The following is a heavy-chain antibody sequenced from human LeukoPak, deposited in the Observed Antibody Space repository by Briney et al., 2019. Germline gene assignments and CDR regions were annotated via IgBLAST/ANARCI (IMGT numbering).Heavy chain of an antibody. CDR3: ARDDQYSSDKILDY. CDR1: GFTFSSYA. D-gene: IGHD6-19*01. V-gene: IGHV3-30*04. J-gene: IGHJ4*02. Sequence: GGSLRLSCAASGFTFSSYAMHWVRQAPGKGLEWVAVISYDGSNKYYADSVKGRFTISRDNSKNTLYLQMNSLRAEDTAVYYCARDDQYSSDKILDYWGQGTLVTVSS. CDR2: ISYDGSNK.